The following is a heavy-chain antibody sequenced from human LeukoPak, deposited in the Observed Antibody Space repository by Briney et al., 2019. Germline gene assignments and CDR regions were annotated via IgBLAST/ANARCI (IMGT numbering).Heavy chain of an antibody. D-gene: IGHD5-18*01. CDR1: GGSISSYY. Sequence: PSETLSLTCTVSGGSISSYYWSWIRQPPGKGLEWIGYIYYSGSTNYNPSLKSRVTISVDTSKNQFSLKLSSVTAADTAVYYCARESTLGGYSYGYNYFDYWGQGTLVTVSS. CDR2: IYYSGST. V-gene: IGHV4-59*01. J-gene: IGHJ4*02. CDR3: ARESTLGGYSYGYNYFDY.